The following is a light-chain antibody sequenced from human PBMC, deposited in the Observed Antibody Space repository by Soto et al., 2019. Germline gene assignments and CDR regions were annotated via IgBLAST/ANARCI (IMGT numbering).Light chain of an antibody. CDR2: GAS. CDR1: QSISSN. V-gene: IGKV3-15*01. J-gene: IGKJ2*01. Sequence: EIVMTQSPATLSVSPGERATHSCRASQSISSNLAWYQQKPGQAPRLLMYGASVRATGIPASFSGSGSGTEFSLTITSLHSEDSAVYYCQQYINWPYTFGQGTKLEIK. CDR3: QQYINWPYT.